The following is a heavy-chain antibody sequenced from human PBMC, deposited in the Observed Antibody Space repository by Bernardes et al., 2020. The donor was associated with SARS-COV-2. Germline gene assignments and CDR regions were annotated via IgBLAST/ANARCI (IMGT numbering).Heavy chain of an antibody. CDR2: IYSGGST. CDR1: GFTISSNY. Sequence: GGSLRLSCAASGFTISSNYMSWVRQAPGKGLEWVSVIYSGGSTYYADSVKGRFTISRDNSKNTLYLQMNSLRAEDTAVYYCARDQPHYAFDIWGQGTMVTVSS. J-gene: IGHJ3*02. CDR3: ARDQPHYAFDI. V-gene: IGHV3-66*01.